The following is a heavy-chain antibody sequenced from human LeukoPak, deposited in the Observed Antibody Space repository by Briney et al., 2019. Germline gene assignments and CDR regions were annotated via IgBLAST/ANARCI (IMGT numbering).Heavy chain of an antibody. Sequence: ASVKVSCKASGYTFTSYAMNWVRQAPGQGLEWVGWINTNTGNPTYAQGFTGRFVFSLDTSVSTAYLQISSLKAEDTAVYYCARGYYDFWSGSIDYWGQGTLVTVSS. D-gene: IGHD3-3*01. J-gene: IGHJ4*02. CDR3: ARGYYDFWSGSIDY. CDR1: GYTFTSYA. CDR2: INTNTGNP. V-gene: IGHV7-4-1*02.